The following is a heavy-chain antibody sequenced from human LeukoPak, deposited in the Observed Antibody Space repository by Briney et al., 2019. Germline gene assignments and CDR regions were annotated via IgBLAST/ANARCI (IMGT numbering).Heavy chain of an antibody. Sequence: ASVKVSCKASVYTFTSYYMHWVRQPPGQGLEWMGIINPSGGRTSYAQKFQGRVTMTRDMSTSTVYMELSSLRPEDTAVYYCAREGRSSGWYYFDYWGQGTLVTVSS. CDR3: AREGRSSGWYYFDY. J-gene: IGHJ4*02. V-gene: IGHV1-46*01. D-gene: IGHD6-19*01. CDR2: INPSGGRT. CDR1: VYTFTSYY.